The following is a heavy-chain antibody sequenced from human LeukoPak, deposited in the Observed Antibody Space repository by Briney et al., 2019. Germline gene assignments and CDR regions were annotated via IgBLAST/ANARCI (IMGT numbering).Heavy chain of an antibody. J-gene: IGHJ4*02. D-gene: IGHD5-18*01. CDR2: SSYGGDSR. CDR1: GFTFRSYA. Sequence: PGGSLRLSCAASGFTFRSYAMNWVRQAPGKGLEWVSSSYGGDSRFYADSVKGRFTISRDNSENMLYLQMNSLRADDTALYFCVRSPVGSNYGQNSYYYYFDYWGQGTLVTVSS. CDR3: VRSPVGSNYGQNSYYYYFDY. V-gene: IGHV3-23*01.